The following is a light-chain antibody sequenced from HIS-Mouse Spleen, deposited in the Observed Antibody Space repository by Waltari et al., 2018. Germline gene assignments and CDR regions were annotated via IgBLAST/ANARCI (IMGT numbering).Light chain of an antibody. CDR2: AAS. V-gene: IGKV1-27*01. Sequence: DIQMTKSPSSLSEPEGDRVTITCRASKGISNYLAWYQQKPGKVPKLLLYAASTLQSGVPSRFSGSGSGTDFTLTISSLQPEDVATYYCQKYNSAPYTFGQGTKLEIK. CDR1: KGISNY. J-gene: IGKJ2*01. CDR3: QKYNSAPYT.